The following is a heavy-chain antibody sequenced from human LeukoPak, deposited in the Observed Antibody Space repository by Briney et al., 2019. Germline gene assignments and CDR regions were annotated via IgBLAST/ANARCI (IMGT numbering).Heavy chain of an antibody. Sequence: ASVKVSCKASGYTFTSYGISWVRQAPGQGLEWMGWISAYNGNTNYAQKLQGRVTMTTDTSTSTAYMELRSLRSDDTAVYYCARELYCTNGVCYSRHNDYWGQGTLVTVSS. CDR1: GYTFTSYG. J-gene: IGHJ4*02. D-gene: IGHD2-8*01. CDR2: ISAYNGNT. CDR3: ARELYCTNGVCYSRHNDY. V-gene: IGHV1-18*01.